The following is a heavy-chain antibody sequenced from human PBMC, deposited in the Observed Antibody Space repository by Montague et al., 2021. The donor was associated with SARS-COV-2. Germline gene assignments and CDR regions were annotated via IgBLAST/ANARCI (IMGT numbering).Heavy chain of an antibody. V-gene: IGHV3-23*01. D-gene: IGHD6-19*01. CDR2: IGSNGGT. Sequence: SLRLSCAASGFTFNNYAMTWVRQGPGKGLEWVSGIGSNGGTFYGDSVKGRFTISRDNSKNTLHLQMNSLRVEDTALYFCAKDRVDDNGWSVDYWGQGTLVTVSS. J-gene: IGHJ4*02. CDR3: AKDRVDDNGWSVDY. CDR1: GFTFNNYA.